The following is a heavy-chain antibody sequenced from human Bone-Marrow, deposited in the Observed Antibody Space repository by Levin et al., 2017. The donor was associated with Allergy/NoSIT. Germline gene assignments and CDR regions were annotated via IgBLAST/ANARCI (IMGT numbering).Heavy chain of an antibody. J-gene: IGHJ3*02. D-gene: IGHD3-3*01. CDR3: ARVEWATHAFEI. V-gene: IGHV3-53*01. Sequence: GGSLRLSCAVSGFIVESHYMSWVRQAPGKGLEWVSVIYTGDKTHHADSVKGRFTVSRDSSKNTLFLQMNSLRAEDTAMYYCARVEWATHAFEIWGQGTMVTVSS. CDR2: IYTGDKT. CDR1: GFIVESHY.